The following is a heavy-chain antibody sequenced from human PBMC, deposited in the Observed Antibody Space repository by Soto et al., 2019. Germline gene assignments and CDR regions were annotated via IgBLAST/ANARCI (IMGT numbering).Heavy chain of an antibody. D-gene: IGHD3-10*01. Sequence: QVTLKESGPVLVKPTETLTLTCTASGFSLSNTRMGVSWIRQPPGKALEWLAHIFSNDEKSYSTSLKSRLTISKDTSKSQVVLSMTNMDPVDTATYYCTRIEKGSATYTWGQGTLVTVSS. J-gene: IGHJ5*02. V-gene: IGHV2-26*01. CDR2: IFSNDEK. CDR3: TRIEKGSATYT. CDR1: GFSLSNTRMG.